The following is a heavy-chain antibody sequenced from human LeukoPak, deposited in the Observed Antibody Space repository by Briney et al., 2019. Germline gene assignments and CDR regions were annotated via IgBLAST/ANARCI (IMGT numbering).Heavy chain of an antibody. D-gene: IGHD3-22*01. CDR3: AREGGVRYDSSGYYLYYFDY. CDR2: INPNSGGT. Sequence: GASVKVSCKASGYTFTGYYMHWVRQAPGQGLEWMGRINPNSGGTNYAQKFQGRVTMTRDTSISTAYMELRSLRSDDTAVYYCAREGGVRYDSSGYYLYYFDYWGQGTLVTVSS. CDR1: GYTFTGYY. J-gene: IGHJ4*02. V-gene: IGHV1-2*06.